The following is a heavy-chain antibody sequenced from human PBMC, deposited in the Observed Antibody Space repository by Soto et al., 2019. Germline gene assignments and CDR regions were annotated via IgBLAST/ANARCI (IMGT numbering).Heavy chain of an antibody. V-gene: IGHV1-2*04. CDR3: ARAAPAGAASTGYNWLDP. CDR1: GYTFTGYY. Sequence: ASVKVSCKASGYTFTGYYMHWVRQAPGQGLEWMGWINPNSGGTNYAQKFQGWVTMTRDTSISTAYMELSRLRSDDTAVYYCARAAPAGAASTGYNWLDPWAQGTLVPVS. CDR2: INPNSGGT. J-gene: IGHJ5*02. D-gene: IGHD6-13*01.